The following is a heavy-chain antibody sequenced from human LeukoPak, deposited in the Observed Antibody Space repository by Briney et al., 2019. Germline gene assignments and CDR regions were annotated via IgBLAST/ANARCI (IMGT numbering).Heavy chain of an antibody. CDR3: ARGKDYYDSSGYYWDAFDI. CDR2: IYYSGST. CDR1: GGSISSYY. V-gene: IGHV4-59*01. J-gene: IGHJ3*02. D-gene: IGHD3-22*01. Sequence: SETLSLTCTVSGGSISSYYWSWIRQPPGKGLEWIGYIYYSGSTNYNPSLKSRVTISVDTSKNQFSLKLSSVTAADTAVYYCARGKDYYDSSGYYWDAFDIWGQGTMVTVS.